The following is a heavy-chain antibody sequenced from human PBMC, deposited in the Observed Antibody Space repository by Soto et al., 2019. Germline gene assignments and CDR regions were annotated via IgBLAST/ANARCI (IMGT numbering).Heavy chain of an antibody. CDR1: GGSISSYY. Sequence: PSETLSLTCTVSGGSISSYYWSWIRQPPGKGLEWIGYIYYRGSTNYNPSLKSRVTISVDPSKNQSSLKLSSVTAADTAVYYCARGYSGYDKIFDYWGQGTLVTVSS. CDR2: IYYRGST. CDR3: ARGYSGYDKIFDY. V-gene: IGHV4-59*01. J-gene: IGHJ4*02. D-gene: IGHD5-12*01.